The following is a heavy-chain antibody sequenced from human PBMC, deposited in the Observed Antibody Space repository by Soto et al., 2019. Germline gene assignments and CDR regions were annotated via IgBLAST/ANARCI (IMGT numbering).Heavy chain of an antibody. CDR2: IYHSGST. CDR3: ARVDYSNANWFDP. CDR1: GGSISSGGYS. D-gene: IGHD4-4*01. J-gene: IGHJ5*02. Sequence: QLQLQESGSGLVKPSQTLSLTCAVSGGSISSGGYSWSWIRQPPGKGLEWIGYIYHSGSTYYNPSLKRRVTYSVDRSKNQLTQEPASVPSAVTAVYYSARVDYSNANWFDPWGQGTLVTVSS. V-gene: IGHV4-30-2*01.